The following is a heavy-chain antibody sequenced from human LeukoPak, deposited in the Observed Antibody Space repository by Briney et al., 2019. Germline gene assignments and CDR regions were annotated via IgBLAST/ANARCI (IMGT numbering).Heavy chain of an antibody. Sequence: GESLKISCKGSGYSFTSYWISWVRQMPGKGLEWMGRIDPSDSYTNYSPSFQGHVTISADKSISTAYLQWSSLKASDTAMHYCATSGEPLTGYPFDYWGQGTLVTVSS. J-gene: IGHJ4*02. CDR1: GYSFTSYW. CDR2: IDPSDSYT. CDR3: ATSGEPLTGYPFDY. D-gene: IGHD3-9*01. V-gene: IGHV5-10-1*01.